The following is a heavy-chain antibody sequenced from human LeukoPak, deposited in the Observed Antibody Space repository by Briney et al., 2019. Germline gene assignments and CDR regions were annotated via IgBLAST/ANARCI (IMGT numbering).Heavy chain of an antibody. J-gene: IGHJ4*02. Sequence: SETLSLTCAVYGGSFSGYYWSWIRQPPGKGLEWIGEINHSGSTNYNPSLKSRVTISVDTSKNQFSLKLSSVTAADTAVYYCARPRRDGYNSFDYWDQGTLVTVSS. V-gene: IGHV4-34*01. CDR1: GGSFSGYY. D-gene: IGHD5-24*01. CDR3: ARPRRDGYNSFDY. CDR2: INHSGST.